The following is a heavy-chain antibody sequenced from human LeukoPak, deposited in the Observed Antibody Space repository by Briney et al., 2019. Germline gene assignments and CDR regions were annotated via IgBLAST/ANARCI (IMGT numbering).Heavy chain of an antibody. CDR3: ARGYYGSGRYFDY. D-gene: IGHD3-10*01. CDR1: GGSISTYY. J-gene: IGHJ4*02. CDR2: IYNSGST. Sequence: SETLSLTCSVSGGSISTYYWSWIRQSAGKGLEWIGRIYNSGSTNYNPSLNSRVTMSVDTSKNQISLKLTSVTAADTAVYYCARGYYGSGRYFDYWGQGTLVTVSS. V-gene: IGHV4-4*07.